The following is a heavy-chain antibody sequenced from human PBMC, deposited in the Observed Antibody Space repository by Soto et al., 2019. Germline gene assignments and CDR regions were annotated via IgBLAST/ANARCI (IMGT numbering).Heavy chain of an antibody. V-gene: IGHV3-33*01. J-gene: IGHJ4*02. Sequence: QVQLVESGGGVVQPGRSLRLSCAASGFTFSSYGMHWVRQAPGKGLEWVAVIWYDGSNKYYADSVKGRFTISRDNSKNTLYLQMNSLRAEDTAVYYCARDTSAAGGVDYWGQGTLVTVSS. CDR3: ARDTSAAGGVDY. D-gene: IGHD6-13*01. CDR1: GFTFSSYG. CDR2: IWYDGSNK.